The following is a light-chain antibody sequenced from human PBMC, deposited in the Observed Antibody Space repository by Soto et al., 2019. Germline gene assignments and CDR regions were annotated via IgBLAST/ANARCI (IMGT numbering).Light chain of an antibody. Sequence: SHLVLFPSTLSESLGDGVTVTLRASQSSRSFLAWYQQKPGKAPKLLIYDVSSLESGGPSRFGGSGSETEFTLTIRGLQPDDFATDYCQQYNTFSLTFGGGTKVDIK. J-gene: IGKJ4*01. V-gene: IGKV1-5*01. CDR1: QSSRSF. CDR3: QQYNTFSLT. CDR2: DVS.